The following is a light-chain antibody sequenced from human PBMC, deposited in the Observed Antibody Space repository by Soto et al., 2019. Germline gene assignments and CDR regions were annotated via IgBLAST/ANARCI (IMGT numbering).Light chain of an antibody. J-gene: IGKJ1*01. CDR1: LSVSSD. CDR3: QQYGSSPQT. V-gene: IGKV3-15*01. CDR2: LAF. Sequence: EIVMTQSPATLSLSPWERATLSCRASLSVSSDLAWYRQKPGQAPRLLIYLAFTRATGIPARFSGSGSGTEFTLTISSLQSEDFAVYYCQQYGSSPQTFGQGTKVDIK.